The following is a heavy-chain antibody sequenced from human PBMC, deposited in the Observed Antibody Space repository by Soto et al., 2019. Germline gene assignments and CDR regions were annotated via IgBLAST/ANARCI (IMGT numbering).Heavy chain of an antibody. CDR2: INPNSGGT. J-gene: IGHJ6*02. Sequence: GASVKVSCKASGYTFTGYYIHWVRQAPGQGLEWMGWINPNSGGTKYAQKFQGRVTMTRDTSISTAYMELRRLESDDTALYHCAREGARGYGHGSFAMDVWGQGTTVTVSS. CDR1: GYTFTGYY. V-gene: IGHV1-2*02. CDR3: AREGARGYGHGSFAMDV. D-gene: IGHD5-18*01.